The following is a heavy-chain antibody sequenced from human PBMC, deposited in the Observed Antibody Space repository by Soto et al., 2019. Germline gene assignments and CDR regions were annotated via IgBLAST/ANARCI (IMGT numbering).Heavy chain of an antibody. V-gene: IGHV3-74*01. Sequence: LXXSCAASGFSFSSYWLHWVRRAPGKGLVWVSRINSDGSTTGYADSVKGRFTISRDNAQNTLYLQMSSMRAEDTAVYYCARGLKGLYGTDVWGQGTTVTVSS. CDR3: ARGLKGLYGTDV. CDR1: GFSFSSYW. J-gene: IGHJ6*02. CDR2: INSDGSTT.